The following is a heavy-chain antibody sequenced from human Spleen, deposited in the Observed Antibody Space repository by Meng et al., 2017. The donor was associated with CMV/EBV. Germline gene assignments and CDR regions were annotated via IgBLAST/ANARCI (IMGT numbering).Heavy chain of an antibody. CDR1: GYTISYRY. D-gene: IGHD3-22*01. J-gene: IGHJ5*02. Sequence: RGQARVSLQNTGSSVKDSLTTAGYTISYRYLLWVHQPPRQALVEWVWINPNSGGTNYAQKFQGRVTITTDTSNSTAYMELSSLRSDDTAVYYCARDASPDYYDSSGYMDLWGQGTLVTVSS. CDR3: ARDASPDYYDSSGYMDL. CDR2: INPNSGGT. V-gene: IGHV1-2*02.